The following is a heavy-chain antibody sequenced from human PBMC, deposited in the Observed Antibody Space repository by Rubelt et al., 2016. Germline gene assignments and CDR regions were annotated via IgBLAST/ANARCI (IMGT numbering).Heavy chain of an antibody. J-gene: IGHJ4*02. D-gene: IGHD6-19*01. V-gene: IGHV3-30*14. CDR3: AKDGRVESSGYGLPDYFDY. Sequence: QVQLVESGGGVVQPGRSLRLSCAASGFTFSTSPMHWARQAPGKGLEWVAVISYDGSNKYYADSVKGRFSISRDTSKNTLYLQMNSLRADDTAVYYCAKDGRVESSGYGLPDYFDYWGQGTLVTVSS. CDR1: GFTFSTSP. CDR2: ISYDGSNK.